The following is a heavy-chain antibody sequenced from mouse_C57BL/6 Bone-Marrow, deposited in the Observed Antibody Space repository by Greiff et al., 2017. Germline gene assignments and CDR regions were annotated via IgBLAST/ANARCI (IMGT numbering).Heavy chain of an antibody. V-gene: IGHV2-5*01. Sequence: VQLQQSGPGLVQPSQSLSITCTVSGFSLTSYGVHWVRPSPGKGLEWLGVIWRGGSTDYNAAFMSRLSITKDNSKSQVCFKMNSLQADDTAIYYCAKNRAYGNFYFDYWGQGTTLTVSS. J-gene: IGHJ2*01. CDR3: AKNRAYGNFYFDY. CDR1: GFSLTSYG. CDR2: IWRGGST. D-gene: IGHD2-1*01.